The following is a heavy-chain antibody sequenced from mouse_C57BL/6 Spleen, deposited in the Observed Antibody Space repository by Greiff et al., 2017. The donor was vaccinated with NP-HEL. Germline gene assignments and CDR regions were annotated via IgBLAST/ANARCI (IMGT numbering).Heavy chain of an antibody. CDR2: IYPRSGNT. J-gene: IGHJ3*01. D-gene: IGHD5-1*01. Sequence: VQLKQSGAELARPGASVKLSCKASGYTFTSYGISWVKQRTGQGLEWIGEIYPRSGNTYYNEKFKGKATLTADKSSSTAYMELRSLTSEDSAVYFCARVGSTPGWFAYWGQGTLVTVSA. V-gene: IGHV1-81*01. CDR3: ARVGSTPGWFAY. CDR1: GYTFTSYG.